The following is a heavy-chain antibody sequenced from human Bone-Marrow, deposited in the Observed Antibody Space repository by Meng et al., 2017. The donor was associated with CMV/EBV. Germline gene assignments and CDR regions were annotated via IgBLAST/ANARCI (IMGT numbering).Heavy chain of an antibody. J-gene: IGHJ5*02. CDR3: ARDLRLRRAVAAPNWFDP. V-gene: IGHV4-39*07. CDR2: IYYSGST. D-gene: IGHD6-19*01. Sequence: GSLRLSCTVSGGSISSSSYYWGWIRQPPGKGLEWIGSIYYSGSTYYNPSLKSRVTISVDTSKNQFSLKLSSVTAADTAVYYCARDLRLRRAVAAPNWFDPWGQGTLVTVSS. CDR1: GGSISSSSYY.